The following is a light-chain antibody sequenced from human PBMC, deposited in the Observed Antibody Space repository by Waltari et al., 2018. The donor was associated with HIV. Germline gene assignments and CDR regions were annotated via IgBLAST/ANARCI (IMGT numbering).Light chain of an antibody. CDR3: NSRDSAGHHVV. V-gene: IGLV3-19*01. CDR2: PIH. Sequence: SSELTQDPAVSVALGQTVRTTCQGDSLSTYYARWSQQKPGQAPVLVVSPIHNRPSGLPDRFSGSSSGNTASLTITGAQAEDEADYYCNSRDSAGHHVVFGGGTKLTVL. J-gene: IGLJ2*01. CDR1: SLSTYY.